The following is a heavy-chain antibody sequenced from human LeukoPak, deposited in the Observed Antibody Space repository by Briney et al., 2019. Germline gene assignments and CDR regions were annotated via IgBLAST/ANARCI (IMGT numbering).Heavy chain of an antibody. J-gene: IGHJ4*02. CDR2: INHSGST. CDR1: GGSFSGYY. V-gene: IGHV4-34*01. Sequence: SATLSLTCAVYGGSFSGYYWSWIRQPPGKGLEWIGEINHSGSTNYNPSLKSRVTISVDTSKNQFSLKLSSVTAADTAVYYFARGYYDSSGYIVWGQGTRVTVSS. D-gene: IGHD3-22*01. CDR3: ARGYYDSSGYIV.